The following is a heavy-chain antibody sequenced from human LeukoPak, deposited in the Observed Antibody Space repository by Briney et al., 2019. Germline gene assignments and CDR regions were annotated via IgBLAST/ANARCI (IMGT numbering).Heavy chain of an antibody. CDR2: ISYDGSNK. CDR1: GFTFSSYC. V-gene: IGHV3-30*18. J-gene: IGHJ4*02. Sequence: GESLRLSCAASGFTFSSYCMHWVRQAPGKGLEWVAVISYDGSNKYYADSVKGRFTISRDNSKNTLYLQMNSLRAEDTAVYYCAKAPGGCSSTSCYSLDYWGQGTLVTVSS. D-gene: IGHD2-2*01. CDR3: AKAPGGCSSTSCYSLDY.